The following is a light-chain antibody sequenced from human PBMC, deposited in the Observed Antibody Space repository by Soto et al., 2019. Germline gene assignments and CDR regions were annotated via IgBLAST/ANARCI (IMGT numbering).Light chain of an antibody. Sequence: DIQMTQSPSTLSASVGARVTITCRASQSVTTWLAWYQQKPGKAPVLLIYDASSLKSGVPSRFSGSGSGTEFTLTITSLQPDDFAIYYCQHYHGYPFTFGPGTKVDI. CDR1: QSVTTW. CDR3: QHYHGYPFT. CDR2: DAS. J-gene: IGKJ3*01. V-gene: IGKV1-5*01.